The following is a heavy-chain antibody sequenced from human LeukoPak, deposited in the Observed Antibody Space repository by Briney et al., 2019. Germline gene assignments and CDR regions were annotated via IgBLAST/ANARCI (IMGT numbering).Heavy chain of an antibody. Sequence: SQTLSLTCTVSGGSISSGDYYWSWIRQPPGKGLEWIGYIYYSGSTYYNPSLKSRVTISVDTSKNQFSLKLSSVTAADTAVYYCARDARDYEGAFDYWGQGTLVTVSS. CDR2: IYYSGST. CDR3: ARDARDYEGAFDY. J-gene: IGHJ4*02. V-gene: IGHV4-30-4*08. D-gene: IGHD4-17*01. CDR1: GGSISSGDYY.